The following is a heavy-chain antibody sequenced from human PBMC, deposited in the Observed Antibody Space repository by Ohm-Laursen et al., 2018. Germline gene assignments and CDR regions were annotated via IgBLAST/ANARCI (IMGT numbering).Heavy chain of an antibody. CDR3: TKQWLLNYYGMDV. D-gene: IGHD6-19*01. CDR1: GFIFDDYA. Sequence: SLRLSCAASGFIFDDYAMHWVRQAPGKGLEWVSGISWNSGTIAYADSVKGRFTISRDNAKNSLYLQMNSLRAEDTALYYCTKQWLLNYYGMDVWGQGTTVTVSS. V-gene: IGHV3-9*01. J-gene: IGHJ6*02. CDR2: ISWNSGTI.